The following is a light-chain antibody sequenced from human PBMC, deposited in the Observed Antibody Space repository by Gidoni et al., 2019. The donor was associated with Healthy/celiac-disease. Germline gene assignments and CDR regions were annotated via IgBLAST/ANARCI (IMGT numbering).Light chain of an antibody. CDR2: DVS. V-gene: IGLV2-14*03. CDR3: SSYTSSSIYV. CDR1: SSDVGGYNY. J-gene: IGLJ1*01. Sequence: QSARTQPASVSGSLGQSITISCTGTSSDVGGYNYVSWYQQHPGKAPKLMIYDVSNRPSGVSNRFSGSKSGNTASLTISGLQAEDEADYYCSSYTSSSIYVFGTGTKVTVL.